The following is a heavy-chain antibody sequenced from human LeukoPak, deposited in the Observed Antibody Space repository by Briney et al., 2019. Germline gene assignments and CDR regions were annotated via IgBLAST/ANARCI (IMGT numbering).Heavy chain of an antibody. J-gene: IGHJ4*02. V-gene: IGHV4-61*05. Sequence: PSETLSLTCTVSGGSISSSSYYWGWIRQPPGKGLEWIGYIYYTGSTNCNPSLKSRLILSVDTSKNQFSLRLSSVTAADTAVYFCARYYYTTGSLDYWGQGTLVTVSS. CDR3: ARYYYTTGSLDY. CDR1: GGSISSSSYY. D-gene: IGHD3-22*01. CDR2: IYYTGST.